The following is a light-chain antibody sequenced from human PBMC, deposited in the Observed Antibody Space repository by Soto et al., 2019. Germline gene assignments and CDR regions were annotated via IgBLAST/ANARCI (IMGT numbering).Light chain of an antibody. CDR2: ENN. J-gene: IGLJ3*02. V-gene: IGLV1-51*02. Sequence: QSALTQPPSVSAAPGQKVTISCSGSSSNIGNNYVSWYQQLPGTAPKLLIYENNKRPSGIPDRFSGSKSGTSATLGITGLQTGDEADYYCGTWDSSLSAMVFGGGTKLTVL. CDR1: SSNIGNNY. CDR3: GTWDSSLSAMV.